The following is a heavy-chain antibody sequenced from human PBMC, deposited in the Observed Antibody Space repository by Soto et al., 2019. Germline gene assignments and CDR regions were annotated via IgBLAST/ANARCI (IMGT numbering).Heavy chain of an antibody. Sequence: SETLSLTCTVSGGSISSGDYYWIWIRHPPGKGLEWIGYIYYSGSTYYNPSLKSRVTISVDTSKNQFSLKLSSVTAADTAVYYCASYFWSGYNYYYYGMDVWGQGTTVTVSS. CDR1: GGSISSGDYY. CDR3: ASYFWSGYNYYYYGMDV. V-gene: IGHV4-30-4*01. CDR2: IYYSGST. D-gene: IGHD3-3*01. J-gene: IGHJ6*02.